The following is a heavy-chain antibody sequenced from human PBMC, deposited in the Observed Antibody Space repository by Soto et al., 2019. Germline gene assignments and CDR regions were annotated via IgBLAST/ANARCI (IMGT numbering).Heavy chain of an antibody. CDR1: GFTFSSYA. CDR2: ISYDGSNK. D-gene: IGHD1-26*01. Sequence: QVPLVESGGGVVQPGRSLRLSCAASGFTFSSYAMHWVRPAPGTGLEWVAVISYDGSNKYYADSVKGRFTISRDNSKNPLYLQRNSLRAEETAVYYCAREGGLDSWSYFDYCGQGTLVTVAS. J-gene: IGHJ4*02. CDR3: AREGGLDSWSYFDY. V-gene: IGHV3-30-3*01.